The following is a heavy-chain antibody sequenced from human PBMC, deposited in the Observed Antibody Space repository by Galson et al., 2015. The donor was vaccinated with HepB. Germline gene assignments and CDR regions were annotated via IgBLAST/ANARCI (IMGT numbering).Heavy chain of an antibody. CDR2: IYSGGST. V-gene: IGHV3-66*01. D-gene: IGHD1-14*01. CDR1: GFTVSSNY. Sequence: SLRLSCAASGFTVSSNYMTWVRQAPGKGLEWVSFIYSGGSTKYAETVKGRFTISRDNSKNTLYLQMNSLRVEDTAVYYCARMGGNRRLGLDHWGQGTLVTVSS. J-gene: IGHJ4*02. CDR3: ARMGGNRRLGLDH.